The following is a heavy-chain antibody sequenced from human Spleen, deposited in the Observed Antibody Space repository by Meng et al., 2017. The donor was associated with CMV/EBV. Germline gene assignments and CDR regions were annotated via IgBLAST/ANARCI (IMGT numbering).Heavy chain of an antibody. CDR1: GFTFSKYA. J-gene: IGHJ6*02. D-gene: IGHD6-19*01. CDR3: ARDFNGWYYYYGMDV. CDR2: ISYDGSNK. V-gene: IGHV3-30-3*01. Sequence: GGSLRLSCAASGFTFSKYAIQWVRQAPGKGLEWVAVISYDGSNKYYADSVKGRFTISRDNSKNTLYLQMNSLRAEDTAVYYCARDFNGWYYYYGMDVWGQGTTVTVSS.